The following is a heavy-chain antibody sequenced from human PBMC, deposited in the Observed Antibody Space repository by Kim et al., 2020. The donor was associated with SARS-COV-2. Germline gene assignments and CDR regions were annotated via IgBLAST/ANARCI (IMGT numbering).Heavy chain of an antibody. Sequence: SETLSLTRTVSGGSISSSSYYWGWIRQPPGKGLEWIGSIYYSGSTYYNPSLKSRVTISVDTSKNQFSLKLSSVTAADTAVYYCARTYYDFWSGYLGVYYYGMAVWGQGNTVTVSS. CDR1: GGSISSSSYY. CDR3: ARTYYDFWSGYLGVYYYGMAV. V-gene: IGHV4-39*01. CDR2: IYYSGST. J-gene: IGHJ6*02. D-gene: IGHD3-3*01.